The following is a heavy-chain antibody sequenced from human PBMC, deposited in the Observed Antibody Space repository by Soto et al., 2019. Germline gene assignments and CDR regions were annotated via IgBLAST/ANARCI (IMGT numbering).Heavy chain of an antibody. V-gene: IGHV1-69*01. J-gene: IGHJ2*01. D-gene: IGHD2-2*01. CDR2: IIPLFATT. CDR3: ARVVFETTSCSIPPWYFDL. Sequence: QVQLVQSGTEVRKPGSSVKVSCKASGGLFSTYAITWVRQAPGQGLEWVGGIIPLFATTHYAQKFQGRVAITADESTNMAYLELSRLRSEVPAVYSCARVVFETTSCSIPPWYFDLWGRGTLVVVAS. CDR1: GGLFSTYA.